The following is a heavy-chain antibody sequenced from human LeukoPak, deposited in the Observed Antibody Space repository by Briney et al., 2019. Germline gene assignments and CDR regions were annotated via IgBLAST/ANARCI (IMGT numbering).Heavy chain of an antibody. V-gene: IGHV4-59*12. Sequence: PSETLSLTCNVSGASMSSNYWSWIRQPPGKGLEWIGYIYHSGNTNYSPSLKSRVTISIDKSKDQISLDLTSVTAADTAVYYCATEILGAPTPGAYWGQGTLVTVSS. CDR1: GASMSSNY. CDR2: IYHSGNT. CDR3: ATEILGAPTPGAY. D-gene: IGHD2-8*02. J-gene: IGHJ4*02.